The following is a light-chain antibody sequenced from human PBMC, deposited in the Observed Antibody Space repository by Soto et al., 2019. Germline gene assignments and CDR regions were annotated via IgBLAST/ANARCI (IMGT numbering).Light chain of an antibody. CDR3: QQASNPPYT. Sequence: DIQMTQSPSSLSVSVGERVTITCRASQPIANWLAWYQQRPGHAPDLLIHGASTLHSGVPPRFSGTGYGTDFTLTITSLQPEDLATYFCQQASNPPYTFGQGTKLEI. CDR2: GAS. V-gene: IGKV1-12*01. J-gene: IGKJ2*01. CDR1: QPIANW.